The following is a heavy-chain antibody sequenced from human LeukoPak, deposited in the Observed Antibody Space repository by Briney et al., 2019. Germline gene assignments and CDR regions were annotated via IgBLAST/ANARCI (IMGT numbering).Heavy chain of an antibody. CDR1: GFSFSSAW. CDR3: AREGIGGGAFDI. D-gene: IGHD2/OR15-2a*01. V-gene: IGHV3-15*01. CDR2: IKSKTNGGIT. Sequence: GGSVRLSCAASGFSFSSAWMSWVRQAPGKGLEWVGRIKSKTNGGITDYAAPVKGRFTISRDDSKNTLYLQMDSLKTEDTAVYYCAREGIGGGAFDIWGQGTMVTVSA. J-gene: IGHJ3*02.